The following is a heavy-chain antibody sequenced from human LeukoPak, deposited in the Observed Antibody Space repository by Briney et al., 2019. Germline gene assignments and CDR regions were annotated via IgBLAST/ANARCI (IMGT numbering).Heavy chain of an antibody. V-gene: IGHV3-21*01. CDR2: ISSSSSYI. Sequence: GGSLRLSCAASGFTFSSYSMNWVRQAPGKGLEWASSISSSSSYIYYADSVKGRFTISRDNAKNSLYLQMNSLRAEDTAVYYCASPGYSYGSIDYWGQGTLVTVSS. D-gene: IGHD5-18*01. J-gene: IGHJ4*02. CDR1: GFTFSSYS. CDR3: ASPGYSYGSIDY.